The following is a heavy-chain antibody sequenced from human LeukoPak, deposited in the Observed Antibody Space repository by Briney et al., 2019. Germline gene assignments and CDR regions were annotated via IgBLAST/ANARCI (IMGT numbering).Heavy chain of an antibody. CDR3: AKDAFAYYDSSGYFDY. D-gene: IGHD3-22*01. CDR2: ILYDGSNK. J-gene: IGHJ4*02. CDR1: GFTFSSYG. Sequence: AGGSLRLSCAASGFTFSSYGMHWVRQAPGKGLEWVADILYDGSNKYYADSVKGRFTISRDNSKNTLYLQMNSLRAEDTAVYYCAKDAFAYYDSSGYFDYWGQGTLVTVSS. V-gene: IGHV3-30*18.